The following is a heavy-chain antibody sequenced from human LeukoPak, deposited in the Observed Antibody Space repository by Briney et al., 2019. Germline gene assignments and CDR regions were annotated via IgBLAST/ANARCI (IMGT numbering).Heavy chain of an antibody. J-gene: IGHJ3*02. D-gene: IGHD3-10*01. CDR3: ARPITMVRGVIWRYDAFDI. CDR2: MNPNSGNT. V-gene: IGHV1-8*01. Sequence: ASVKVSCKASGYTFTSYDINWVRQATGQGLEWMGWMNPNSGNTGYAQKLQGRVTMTRNTSISTAYMELSSLRSEDTAVYYCARPITMVRGVIWRYDAFDIWGQGTMVTVSS. CDR1: GYTFTSYD.